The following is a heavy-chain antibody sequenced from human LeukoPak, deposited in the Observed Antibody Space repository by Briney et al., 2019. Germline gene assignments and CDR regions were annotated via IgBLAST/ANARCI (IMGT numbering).Heavy chain of an antibody. V-gene: IGHV3-48*03. CDR1: GFTLSTYE. CDR3: ATLSDRDFYYSYGLDV. Sequence: GGSLRLSCAASGFTLSTYEMNWVRQAPGKGLEWVAYIGRYGVTTYYADSVKGRFTISGDNAKNSLNLQMNSLRAEDTAVYYCATLSDRDFYYSYGLDVWGQGTTVTVS. CDR2: IGRYGVTT. D-gene: IGHD1-14*01. J-gene: IGHJ6*02.